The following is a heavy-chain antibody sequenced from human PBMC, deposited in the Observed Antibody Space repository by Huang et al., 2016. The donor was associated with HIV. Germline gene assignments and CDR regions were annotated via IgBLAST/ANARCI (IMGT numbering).Heavy chain of an antibody. D-gene: IGHD6-13*01. Sequence: EVQLVDSGGGLVKPGGSLRLSCAASGFSVDSFNMFWVRQTPAKGLQWVASISPSSSFIEYADSVKGRFSISRDNAKNSLYLQMNSLRGEDTAVYYCVKDRGQQLSPFDSWGQGTLVTVSS. CDR3: VKDRGQQLSPFDS. V-gene: IGHV3-21*01. CDR1: GFSVDSFN. CDR2: ISPSSSFI. J-gene: IGHJ4*02.